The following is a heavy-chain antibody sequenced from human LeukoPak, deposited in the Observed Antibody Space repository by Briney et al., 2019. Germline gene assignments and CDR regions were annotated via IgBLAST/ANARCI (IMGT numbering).Heavy chain of an antibody. CDR1: GFTFSSYA. Sequence: GGSLRLSCAASGFTFSSYAMSWVRQAPGKGLEWVSAISGGGGSTYYADSVKGRFTISRDNSKNTLYLQMNSLRAEDTAVYYCAKDRRRGSQKDIVVVVAASPVDYWGQGTLVTVSS. V-gene: IGHV3-23*01. J-gene: IGHJ4*02. CDR2: ISGGGGST. D-gene: IGHD2-15*01. CDR3: AKDRRRGSQKDIVVVVAASPVDY.